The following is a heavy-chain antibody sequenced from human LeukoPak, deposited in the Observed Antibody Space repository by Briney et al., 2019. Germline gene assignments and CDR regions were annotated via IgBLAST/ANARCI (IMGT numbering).Heavy chain of an antibody. CDR2: INHSGST. J-gene: IGHJ6*02. D-gene: IGHD3-22*01. V-gene: IGHV4-34*01. CDR3: ARHRLLRGYDSSGQYYYYGMDV. CDR1: GGSFSGYY. Sequence: KPSETLSLTCAVYGGSFSGYYWSWIRQPPGKGLEWIGEINHSGSTNYNPSLKSRVTISVDTSKNQFSLKLSSVTAADTAVYYCARHRLLRGYDSSGQYYYYGMDVWGQGTTVTVSS.